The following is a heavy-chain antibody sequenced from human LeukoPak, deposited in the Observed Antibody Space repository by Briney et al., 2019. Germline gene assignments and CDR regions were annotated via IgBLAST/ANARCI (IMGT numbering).Heavy chain of an antibody. J-gene: IGHJ5*02. CDR1: GYTFTSYA. CDR3: ARGPGFGELLWHWFDP. Sequence: ASVKVSCKASGYTFTSYAMHWVRQAPGQRLEWMGWINTGNGNTKYSQGFQGRVTITRDTSANTAYMELSSLRSEDTAVYYCARGPGFGELLWHWFDPWGQGTLVTVSS. D-gene: IGHD3-10*01. CDR2: INTGNGNT. V-gene: IGHV1-3*03.